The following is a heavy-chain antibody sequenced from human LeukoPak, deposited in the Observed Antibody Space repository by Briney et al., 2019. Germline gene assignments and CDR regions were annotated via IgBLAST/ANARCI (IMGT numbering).Heavy chain of an antibody. CDR2: ICYSGST. D-gene: IGHD4-11*01. Sequence: PSETLSLTCTVSGGSISSSSYYWGWIHQPPGKGLEWIGSICYSGSTYYNPSLKSRVTISVDTSKNQFSLKLSSVTAADTAVYYCAGGFDDYSNYENNWFDPWGQGTLVTVSS. J-gene: IGHJ5*02. CDR3: AGGFDDYSNYENNWFDP. V-gene: IGHV4-39*07. CDR1: GGSISSSSYY.